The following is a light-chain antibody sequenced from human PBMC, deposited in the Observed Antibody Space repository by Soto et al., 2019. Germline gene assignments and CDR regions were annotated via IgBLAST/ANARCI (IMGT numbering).Light chain of an antibody. J-gene: IGKJ2*01. CDR3: QRYNDYQYV. Sequence: DIQMTQSPSTLSASVGDRVTITCRASQSITTWLAWYQQKPGKAPKLLIYKAINLQSGVPSRFSGSGSGTEFTLTISSLQPDYFGKYYCQRYNDYQYVVAQGTNLDMK. CDR1: QSITTW. V-gene: IGKV1-5*03. CDR2: KAI.